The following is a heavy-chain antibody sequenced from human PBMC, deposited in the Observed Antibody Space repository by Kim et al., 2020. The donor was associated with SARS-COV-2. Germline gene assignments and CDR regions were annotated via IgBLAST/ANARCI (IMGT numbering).Heavy chain of an antibody. V-gene: IGHV4-31*03. J-gene: IGHJ4*02. CDR2: IFYTGKA. Sequence: SQTLSLTCTVSGGSISGGGAYWWTWVRQHPGEGLEWIGYIFYTGKAYYNPSLKSRLTISVDTSKSQFSLQLTSVTAADTAVYYCARRQPSWGLDYWGQGTLVTVSS. CDR3: ARRQPSWGLDY. CDR1: GGSISGGGAYW. D-gene: IGHD7-27*01.